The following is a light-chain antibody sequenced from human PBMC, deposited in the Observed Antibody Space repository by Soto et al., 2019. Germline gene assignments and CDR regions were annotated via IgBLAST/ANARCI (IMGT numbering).Light chain of an antibody. CDR2: GAS. CDR1: QSVSSN. V-gene: IGKV3-15*01. Sequence: IVMTQSPATRSVSPGERATHSCRASQSVSSNLAWYQQKPGQAPRLLISGASTRATGIPARFSGSGSGTEFTLTISSLQSEDFAVYYCQQRRNLLSFGGGTKV. J-gene: IGKJ4*01. CDR3: QQRRNLLS.